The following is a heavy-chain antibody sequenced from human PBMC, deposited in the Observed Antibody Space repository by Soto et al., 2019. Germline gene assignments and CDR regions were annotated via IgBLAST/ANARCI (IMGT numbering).Heavy chain of an antibody. V-gene: IGHV4-39*01. J-gene: IGHJ6*02. CDR2: MFYSGLT. CDR3: APLSVSLSGPYGIHV. CDR1: GYSVTSSDYY. D-gene: IGHD2-15*01. Sequence: PSETLSLPCSVPGYSVTSSDYYWTWIRQPPGKGLEWIGSMFYSGLTYYNPSLKSRVTLSVDTSNNQFSVRLNSVTVADTAVYYCAPLSVSLSGPYGIHVWGQGTTVTVPS.